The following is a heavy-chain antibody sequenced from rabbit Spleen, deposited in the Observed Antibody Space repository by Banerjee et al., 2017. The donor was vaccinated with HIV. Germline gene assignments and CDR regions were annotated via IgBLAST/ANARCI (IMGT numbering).Heavy chain of an antibody. CDR2: IYAAKGST. Sequence: QSLEESGGDLVKPGASLTLSCKASGIDFTKYYITWVRQAPGKGLEWIGIIYAAKGSTDYASWVNGRFTISSDNAQSTVDLKMTSLTAADTATYFCARAIVPWLGLTRLDLWGQGTLVTVS. V-gene: IGHV1S7*01. CDR1: GIDFTKYY. D-gene: IGHD4-1*01. J-gene: IGHJ3*01. CDR3: ARAIVPWLGLTRLDL.